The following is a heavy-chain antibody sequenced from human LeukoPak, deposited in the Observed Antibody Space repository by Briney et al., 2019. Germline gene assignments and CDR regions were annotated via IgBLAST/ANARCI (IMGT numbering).Heavy chain of an antibody. CDR3: ARPPPGQGFDY. Sequence: GGSLRLSCVVSGFTFRSYWMHWARQVSGKGLLWVSRINTDGSIITYADSVKGRFTISRDNAKNTLYLEMNSLTAADTAVYYCARPPPGQGFDYWGQGTLVTVSS. CDR1: GFTFRSYW. V-gene: IGHV3-74*03. J-gene: IGHJ4*02. CDR2: INTDGSII. D-gene: IGHD3-10*01.